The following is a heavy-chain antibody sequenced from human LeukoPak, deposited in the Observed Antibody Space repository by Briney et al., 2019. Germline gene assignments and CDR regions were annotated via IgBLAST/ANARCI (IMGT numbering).Heavy chain of an antibody. J-gene: IGHJ5*02. V-gene: IGHV3-30*18. D-gene: IGHD6-13*01. CDR1: GFTFSRYG. CDR2: ILYDGSNK. Sequence: GRSLRLSCAASGFTFSRYGMHWVRQAPGKGLEWVAVILYDGSNKFYADSVKGRFTISRDNSKDTLYLQMNSLRTEDTAVYYCAKDVGWIAAAGSSWGQGTLVTVSS. CDR3: AKDVGWIAAAGSS.